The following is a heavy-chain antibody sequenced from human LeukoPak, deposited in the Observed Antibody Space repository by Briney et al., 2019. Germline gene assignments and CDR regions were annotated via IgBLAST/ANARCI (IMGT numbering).Heavy chain of an antibody. CDR1: GFTFSSYW. Sequence: GGSLRLSCAASGFTFSSYWMSWVRQAPGKGLEWVANIKQDGSEKYYVDSVKGRFTISRDNAKNSLYLQMNSLRAEDTAVYYCARDLVYSSGPQGADYWGQGTLVTVSS. D-gene: IGHD6-19*01. V-gene: IGHV3-7*01. CDR2: IKQDGSEK. CDR3: ARDLVYSSGPQGADY. J-gene: IGHJ4*02.